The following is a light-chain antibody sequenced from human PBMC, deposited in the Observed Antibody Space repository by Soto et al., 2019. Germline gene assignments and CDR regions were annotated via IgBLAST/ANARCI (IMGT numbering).Light chain of an antibody. CDR2: DAS. Sequence: DLQMTQSPSSLSASVGDRVTIACQSSHDVSRNLNWFQQKPGEAPKLLIYDASNLERGVPSRFSASGSGTDFTFTISSLQPEDGATYYCQLYNSMLSFGGGTEIELK. CDR1: HDVSRN. CDR3: QLYNSMLS. J-gene: IGKJ4*01. V-gene: IGKV1-33*01.